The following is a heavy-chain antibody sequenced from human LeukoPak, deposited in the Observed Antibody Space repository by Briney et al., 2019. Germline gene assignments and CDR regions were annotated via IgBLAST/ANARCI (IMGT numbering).Heavy chain of an antibody. D-gene: IGHD2-21*01. CDR3: ARVPEHIVVVIAPRRRLIADAFDI. J-gene: IGHJ3*02. V-gene: IGHV1-2*02. CDR1: GYTFTGYY. CDR2: INPNSGGT. Sequence: ASVKVSCKASGYTFTGYYMHWVRQAPGQGLEWMGWINPNSGGTNYAQKSQGRVTMTRDTSISTAYMELSRLRSDDTAVYYCARVPEHIVVVIAPRRRLIADAFDIWGQGTMVTVSS.